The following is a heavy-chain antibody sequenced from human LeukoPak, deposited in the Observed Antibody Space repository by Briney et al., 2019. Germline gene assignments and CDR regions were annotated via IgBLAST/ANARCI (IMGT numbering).Heavy chain of an antibody. CDR3: AREIPYSNYYMDV. J-gene: IGHJ6*03. CDR2: ISSSSSYI. D-gene: IGHD4-11*01. CDR1: GFTLIGYS. Sequence: GGSLRLSCVASGFTLIGYSMNWVRQAQGKGLEWVSSISSSSSYIYYADSVKGRFTISRDNAKNSLYLQMNSLRAEDTAVYYCAREIPYSNYYMDVLGKGTTVTVSS. V-gene: IGHV3-21*01.